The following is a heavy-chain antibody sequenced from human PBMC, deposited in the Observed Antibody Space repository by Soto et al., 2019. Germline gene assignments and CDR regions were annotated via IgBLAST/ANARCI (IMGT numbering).Heavy chain of an antibody. CDR2: ISVTGDT. V-gene: IGHV3-23*01. Sequence: PVVSLRVSCAASGFTFSSYAMSWVRQAPGKGPEWVSHISVTGDTYYADSVKGRFTISRDNSKNTLFLQMNSLRAEDTAVYYCAKSLSTATSFDYWGQGTPVTVSS. CDR1: GFTFSSYA. J-gene: IGHJ4*02. CDR3: AKSLSTATSFDY.